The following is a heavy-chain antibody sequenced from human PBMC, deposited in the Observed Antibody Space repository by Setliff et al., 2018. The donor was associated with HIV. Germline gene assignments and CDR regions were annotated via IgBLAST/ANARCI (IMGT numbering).Heavy chain of an antibody. Sequence: ASVKVSCKASGYTFTSYAISWVRQAPGQGLEWMGWMSPNSDNRGYAQKFQGRVTMTRDTSISTAYMELSSLRSEDTAVYYCARDMFEIWERSLAKGDEFDPWGQGSLVTVSS. D-gene: IGHD3-10*02. CDR3: ARDMFEIWERSLAKGDEFDP. V-gene: IGHV1-8*01. CDR1: GYTFTSYA. CDR2: MSPNSDNR. J-gene: IGHJ5*02.